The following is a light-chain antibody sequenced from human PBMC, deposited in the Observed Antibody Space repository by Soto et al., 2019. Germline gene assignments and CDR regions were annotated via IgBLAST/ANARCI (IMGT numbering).Light chain of an antibody. V-gene: IGKV3-11*01. CDR2: DAS. Sequence: EIVLTQSPATLSLSPGERATLSCRASRGIDTYLAWYQQKRGQAPRLLIYDASNRTTGIPARFRGGGSGTDFPLSMSSLATDCFAVNYWQQRSSSALTSGGGLRCRS. CDR3: QQRSSSALT. CDR1: RGIDTY. J-gene: IGKJ4*01.